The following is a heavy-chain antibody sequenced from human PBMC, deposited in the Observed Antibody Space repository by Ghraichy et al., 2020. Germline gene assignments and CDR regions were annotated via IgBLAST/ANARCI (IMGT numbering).Heavy chain of an antibody. V-gene: IGHV4-59*11. CDR2: AHSNGNI. D-gene: IGHD1-1*01. Sequence: SETLSLTCSVSDGSISSHYWTWVRQPPGEGLQWIGSAHSNGNIFYSPSLRSRVTISVVTSKNQFSLNVKSVTAADTAVYYCARGGSNWHWYLTLWGRGTPVTVSS. CDR1: DGSISSHY. J-gene: IGHJ2*01. CDR3: ARGGSNWHWYLTL.